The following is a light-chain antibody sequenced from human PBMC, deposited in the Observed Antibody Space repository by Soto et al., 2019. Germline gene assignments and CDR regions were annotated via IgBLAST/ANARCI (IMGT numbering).Light chain of an antibody. V-gene: IGKV3-20*01. J-gene: IGKJ3*01. CDR3: QQYDGAPLT. CDR1: QTLSINS. CDR2: AAS. Sequence: EIVLTQSPDTLSLSPGERATLFCRASQTLSINSLAWYQQEPGQAPRLLIYAASTRHTGIPDRFNGSGSGTDFALTINRLEPEDFVVYFCQQYDGAPLTFGPGTKVDIK.